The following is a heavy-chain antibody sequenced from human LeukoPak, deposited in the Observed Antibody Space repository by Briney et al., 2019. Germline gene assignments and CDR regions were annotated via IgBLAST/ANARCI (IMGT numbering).Heavy chain of an antibody. CDR1: GFTFSSYG. D-gene: IGHD1-26*01. V-gene: IGHV3-30*18. J-gene: IGHJ4*02. CDR3: AKESGWEGNYYFDY. Sequence: GRSLRLSCAASGFTFSSYGMHWVRQAPGKGLEWVAVISYDGSNKYYADSVKGRFTISRDNSKNTLYLQMNSLRAEDTAVYYCAKESGWEGNYYFDYWGQGTLVTVSS. CDR2: ISYDGSNK.